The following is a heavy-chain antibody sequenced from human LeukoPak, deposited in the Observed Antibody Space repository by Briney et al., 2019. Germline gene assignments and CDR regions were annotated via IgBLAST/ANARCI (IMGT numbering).Heavy chain of an antibody. Sequence: GGSLRLSCTASGFTFSSYAMSWVRQAPGKGLEWVSAISGSGGSTYYAASVKGRFTISRDNSKNTLYLQMNSLRAEDTAVYYCAKTNYYGSGIDFDYWGQGTLVTVSS. CDR2: ISGSGGST. J-gene: IGHJ4*02. CDR1: GFTFSSYA. V-gene: IGHV3-23*01. CDR3: AKTNYYGSGIDFDY. D-gene: IGHD3-10*01.